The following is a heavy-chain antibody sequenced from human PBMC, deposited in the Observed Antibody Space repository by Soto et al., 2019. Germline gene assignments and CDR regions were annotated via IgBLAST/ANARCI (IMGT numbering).Heavy chain of an antibody. Sequence: NPSETLSLTCAVYGGSFSGYYWSWIRQPPGKGLEWIGEINHSGSTNYNPSLKSRVNISVDTSKNQFSLKLSSVTAADTAVYYCARFRRNYYGSGSYLPVSAFDIWGQGTMVTVSS. CDR2: INHSGST. CDR3: ARFRRNYYGSGSYLPVSAFDI. D-gene: IGHD3-10*01. J-gene: IGHJ3*02. CDR1: GGSFSGYY. V-gene: IGHV4-34*01.